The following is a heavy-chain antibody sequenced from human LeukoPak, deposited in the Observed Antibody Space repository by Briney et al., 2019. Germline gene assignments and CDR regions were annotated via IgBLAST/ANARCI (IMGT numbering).Heavy chain of an antibody. J-gene: IGHJ4*02. V-gene: IGHV3-23*01. Sequence: GGSLRLPCAASGFTFSSYAMSWVRQAPGKGLEWVSAISGSGGSTYYADSVKGRFTISRDNSKNTLYLQMNSLRAEDTAVYYCAKSPTRITMVRGVDYRGQGTLVTVSS. CDR1: GFTFSSYA. D-gene: IGHD3-10*01. CDR2: ISGSGGST. CDR3: AKSPTRITMVRGVDY.